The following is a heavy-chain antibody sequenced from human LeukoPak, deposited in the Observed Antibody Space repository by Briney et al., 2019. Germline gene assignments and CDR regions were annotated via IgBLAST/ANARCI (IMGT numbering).Heavy chain of an antibody. Sequence: PGGPLRLSCAASGFTFSSYSMNWVRQAPGKGLEWVSSISSSSSYIYYADSVKGRFTISRDNAKNSLYLQMNSLRAEDTAVYYCARGGAVAGILDYWGQGTLVTVSS. CDR3: ARGGAVAGILDY. J-gene: IGHJ4*02. D-gene: IGHD6-19*01. CDR2: ISSSSSYI. V-gene: IGHV3-21*01. CDR1: GFTFSSYS.